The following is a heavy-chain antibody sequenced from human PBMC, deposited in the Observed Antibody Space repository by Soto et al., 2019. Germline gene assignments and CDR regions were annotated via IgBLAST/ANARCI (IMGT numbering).Heavy chain of an antibody. CDR2: ISSSSRYI. J-gene: IGHJ1*01. Sequence: EVQVVESGGGRVKPGGSLRLSCAASGFTFSSYSMNWVRQAPGKGLEWVSSISSSSRYIYYADSVKGRFTISRDDAKNSLYLQMNSLRAEDTAVYFCARDLTAVTTAYLQHWGQGTLVTVSS. V-gene: IGHV3-21*01. D-gene: IGHD4-17*01. CDR3: ARDLTAVTTAYLQH. CDR1: GFTFSSYS.